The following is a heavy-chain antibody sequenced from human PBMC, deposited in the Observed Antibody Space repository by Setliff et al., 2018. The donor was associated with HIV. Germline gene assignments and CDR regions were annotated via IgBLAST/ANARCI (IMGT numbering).Heavy chain of an antibody. CDR2: IYTTGST. V-gene: IGHV4-59*11. J-gene: IGHJ4*02. CDR1: GGSMSTHY. CDR3: ARNSQKGIQPLLLAS. Sequence: SETLSLTCTVSGGSMSTHYWSWIRQTPGKGLEWIGHIYTTGSTHYNPSLRSRVTISIDTSKNQFSLMLDSVTAADTAVYYCARNSQKGIQPLLLASWGPGTLVTVSS. D-gene: IGHD1-1*01.